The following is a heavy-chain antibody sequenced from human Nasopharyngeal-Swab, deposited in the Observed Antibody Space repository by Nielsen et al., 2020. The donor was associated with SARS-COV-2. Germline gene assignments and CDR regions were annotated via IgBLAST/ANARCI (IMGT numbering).Heavy chain of an antibody. V-gene: IGHV3-30-3*01. CDR1: GFTFSSYA. D-gene: IGHD6-13*01. CDR3: ARDGAPTGEGSSSWTGFDY. CDR2: ISFDGNNK. J-gene: IGHJ4*02. Sequence: GESLKISCAASGFTFSSYAMYWVRQAPGKGLEWVAVISFDGNNKYYADSVKGRFTISRDNSKNTLYLQMNSLRSEGTALYYCARDGAPTGEGSSSWTGFDYWGQGTLVTVSS.